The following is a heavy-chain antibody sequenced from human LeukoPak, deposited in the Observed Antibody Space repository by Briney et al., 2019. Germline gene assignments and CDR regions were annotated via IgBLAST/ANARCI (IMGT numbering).Heavy chain of an antibody. J-gene: IGHJ4*02. D-gene: IGHD1-26*01. CDR2: IYYSGST. V-gene: IGHV4-59*01. CDR3: ARVVGATFTFFDY. Sequence: SETLSLTRTVSGGSISSYYWSWIRQPPGKGLEWIGYIYYSGSTNYNPSLKSRVTISVDTSKNQFSLKLSSVTAADTAVYYCARVVGATFTFFDYWGQGTLVTVSS. CDR1: GGSISSYY.